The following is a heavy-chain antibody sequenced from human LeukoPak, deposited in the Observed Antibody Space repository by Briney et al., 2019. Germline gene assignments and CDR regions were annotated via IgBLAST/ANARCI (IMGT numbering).Heavy chain of an antibody. D-gene: IGHD6-19*01. J-gene: IGHJ4*02. CDR3: ARASSGWLFDY. CDR1: GGSISSGSYY. V-gene: IGHV4-61*02. Sequence: SETLSLTCTGTGGSISSGSYYWSWIRRPAGKGLEWIGRIYTSGSTNYNPSLKSRVTISVDTSKHQFSLKLSSVTAADTAVYYCARASSGWLFDYWGQGTLVTVSS. CDR2: IYTSGST.